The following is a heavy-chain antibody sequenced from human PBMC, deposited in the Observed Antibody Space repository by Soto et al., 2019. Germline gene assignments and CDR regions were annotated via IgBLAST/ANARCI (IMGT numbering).Heavy chain of an antibody. V-gene: IGHV1-24*01. CDR1: GYTLTELS. CDR3: ATDQVGSSWYRLYYGMDV. J-gene: IGHJ6*02. Sequence: ASVKVSCTVSGYTLTELSMHWVRQAPGKGLEWMGGFDPEDGETIYAQKFQGRVTMTEDTSTDTAYMELSSLRSEDTAVYYCATDQVGSSWYRLYYGMDVWGQGTTVTVSS. D-gene: IGHD6-13*01. CDR2: FDPEDGET.